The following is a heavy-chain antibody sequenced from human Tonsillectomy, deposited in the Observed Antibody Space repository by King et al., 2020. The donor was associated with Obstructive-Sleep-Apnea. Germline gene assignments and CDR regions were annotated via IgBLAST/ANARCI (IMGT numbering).Heavy chain of an antibody. J-gene: IGHJ6*02. Sequence: VQLVESGGGLVQPGGSLRLSCAASGFTFSSYSMNWVRQAPGKGLEWVSYISSSSSTIYYEDSVKGRFTISRDNAKNSLYLQMNSRRAEDTAVYSGARDSGYSYGASYYYYGMDVWGQGTTVTVSS. CDR3: ARDSGYSYGASYYYYGMDV. CDR2: ISSSSSTI. V-gene: IGHV3-48*04. CDR1: GFTFSSYS. D-gene: IGHD5-18*01.